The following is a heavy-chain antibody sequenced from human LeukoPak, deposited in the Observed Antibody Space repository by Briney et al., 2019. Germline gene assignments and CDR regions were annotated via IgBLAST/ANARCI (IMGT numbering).Heavy chain of an antibody. J-gene: IGHJ3*01. D-gene: IGHD3-3*01. CDR3: AKGRGTFGAIISDAFDV. Sequence: AGGSLRLSCAASGFTFSSYGMHWVRQAPGKGLEWVAFIRYDGSNKYYADSVKGRFTISRDNSNNMVYLQLKSLRVEDTAVYYCAKGRGTFGAIISDAFDVWGHGTMVIVSS. CDR1: GFTFSSYG. V-gene: IGHV3-30*02. CDR2: IRYDGSNK.